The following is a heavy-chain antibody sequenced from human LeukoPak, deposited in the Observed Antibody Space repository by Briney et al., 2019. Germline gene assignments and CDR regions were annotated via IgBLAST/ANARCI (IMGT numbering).Heavy chain of an antibody. V-gene: IGHV3-53*01. D-gene: IGHD4-17*01. Sequence: GGCLRLSCAASGFTVSSNYMSWVREAPGKGLEWVSVIYSGGSTYYADSVKGRFTISRDNSKNTLYLQMNSLRAEDTAVYYCARLSGDYFDYWGQGTLVTVSS. CDR1: GFTVSSNY. CDR3: ARLSGDYFDY. J-gene: IGHJ4*02. CDR2: IYSGGST.